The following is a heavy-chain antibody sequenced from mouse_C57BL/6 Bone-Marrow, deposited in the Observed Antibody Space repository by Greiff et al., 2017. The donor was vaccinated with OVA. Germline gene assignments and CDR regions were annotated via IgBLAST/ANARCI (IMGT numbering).Heavy chain of an antibody. CDR1: GFTFSSYA. J-gene: IGHJ3*01. CDR2: ISDGGSYT. D-gene: IGHD1-1*01. CDR3: ARHLLLRAWFAY. Sequence: EVKVEESGGGLVKPGGSLKLSCAASGFTFSSYAMSWVRQTPEKRLEWVATISDGGSYTYYPDNVKGRFTISRDNAKNNLYLQMSHLKSEDTAMYYCARHLLLRAWFAYWGQGTLVTVSA. V-gene: IGHV5-4*03.